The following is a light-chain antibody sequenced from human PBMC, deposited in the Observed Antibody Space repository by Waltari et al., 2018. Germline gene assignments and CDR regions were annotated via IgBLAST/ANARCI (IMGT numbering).Light chain of an antibody. Sequence: SYELTQPPSVSVSPGQTARITCSGAALPNAFTSWYQQKPGQAPLHLMCRDTERPSVIPERCSESTSGTIVTLTITGVQAEDEAGYYCQSTDSSGDCVVFGGGTRLTVL. CDR3: QSTDSSGDCVV. V-gene: IGLV3-25*03. CDR1: ALPNAF. CDR2: RDT. J-gene: IGLJ2*01.